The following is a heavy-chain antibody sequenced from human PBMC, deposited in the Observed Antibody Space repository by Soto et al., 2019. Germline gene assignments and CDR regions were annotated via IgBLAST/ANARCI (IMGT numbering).Heavy chain of an antibody. CDR3: ARGYYYDTSGYTTGYFYYGMDV. Sequence: QVQLVQSGAEVKKSGSSVKVSCKASGGIFNSYAISWVRQAPGQGLEWMGGIIPMSGTANYAQKFLGRVTSTADESSSTAYMELSNLSSEDTAVYYCARGYYYDTSGYTTGYFYYGMDVWGQGTTVTVSS. CDR1: GGIFNSYA. V-gene: IGHV1-69*01. J-gene: IGHJ6*02. CDR2: IIPMSGTA. D-gene: IGHD3-22*01.